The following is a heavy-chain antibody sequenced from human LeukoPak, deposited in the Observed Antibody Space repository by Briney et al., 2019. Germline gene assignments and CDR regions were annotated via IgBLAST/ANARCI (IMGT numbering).Heavy chain of an antibody. D-gene: IGHD3-3*01. Sequence: ASVKVSCKASGYTFTSYGISWVRQAPGQGLEWMGWISTFNGITNSAQSLQGRVTMTTDTSTSTAYMELRSLRSDDTAVYFCGRLRSIGASGHDASDMWGQGTMVTVSS. V-gene: IGHV1-18*01. CDR3: GRLRSIGASGHDASDM. CDR2: ISTFNGIT. J-gene: IGHJ3*02. CDR1: GYTFTSYG.